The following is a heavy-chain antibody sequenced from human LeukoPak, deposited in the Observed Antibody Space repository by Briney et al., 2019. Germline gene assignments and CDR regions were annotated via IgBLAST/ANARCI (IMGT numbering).Heavy chain of an antibody. CDR2: INHSGST. CDR3: ARGDYDILTGYDDY. J-gene: IGHJ4*02. Sequence: SETLSLTCAVYGGSFSGYYWSWIRQPPGKGLEWIGEINHSGSTNYNPSLKSRVTISVDTSKNQFSLKLSSVTAADTAVYYCARGDYDILTGYDDYWGQGTLVTVSS. V-gene: IGHV4-34*01. D-gene: IGHD3-9*01. CDR1: GGSFSGYY.